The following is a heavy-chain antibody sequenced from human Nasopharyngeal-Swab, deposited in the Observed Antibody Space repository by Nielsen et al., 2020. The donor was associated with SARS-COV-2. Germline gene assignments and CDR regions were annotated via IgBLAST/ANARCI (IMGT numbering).Heavy chain of an antibody. CDR1: GFTFSSYA. CDR2: IYSGGSST. J-gene: IGHJ5*02. CDR3: AKGVAARPYWFDP. D-gene: IGHD6-6*01. V-gene: IGHV3-23*03. Sequence: GESLKISCAASGFTFSSYAMSWVRQAPGKGLEWVSVIYSGGSSTYYADSVKGRFTISRDNSKNTLYLQMNGLRAEDTAVYYCAKGVAARPYWFDPWGQGTLVTVSS.